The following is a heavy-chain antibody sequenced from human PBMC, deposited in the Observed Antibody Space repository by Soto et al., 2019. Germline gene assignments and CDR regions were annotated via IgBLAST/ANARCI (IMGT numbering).Heavy chain of an antibody. CDR2: ISYDGSNK. CDR3: AKDRGIAAYNWFDP. CDR1: GFTFSSYG. V-gene: IGHV3-30*18. D-gene: IGHD6-13*01. J-gene: IGHJ5*02. Sequence: HPGGSLRLSCAASGFTFSSYGMHWVRQAPGKGLEWVAVISYDGSNKYYADSVKGLFTISRDISKNTLYLQLNSLRAEDTVVYYCAKDRGIAAYNWFDPWGQGTLVTVSS.